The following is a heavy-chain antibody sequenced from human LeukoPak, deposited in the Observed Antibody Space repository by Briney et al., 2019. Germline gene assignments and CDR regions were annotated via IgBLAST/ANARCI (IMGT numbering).Heavy chain of an antibody. CDR3: ARLCPYYDFWSGYYSFDY. CDR1: GFTFSNYA. Sequence: GSLRLSCAASGFTFSNYALSWIRQPPGKGLEWIGEINHSGSTNYNPSLKSRVTISVDTSKNQFSLKLSSVTAADTAVYYCARLCPYYDFWSGYYSFDYWGQGTLVTVSS. V-gene: IGHV4-34*01. CDR2: INHSGST. D-gene: IGHD3-3*01. J-gene: IGHJ4*02.